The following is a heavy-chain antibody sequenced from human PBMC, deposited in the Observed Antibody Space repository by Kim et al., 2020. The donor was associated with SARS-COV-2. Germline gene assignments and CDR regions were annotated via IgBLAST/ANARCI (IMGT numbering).Heavy chain of an antibody. CDR1: GFTFSNAW. CDR2: IKSKTDGGTT. Sequence: GGSLRLSCAASGFTFSNAWMSWVRQAPGKGLEWVGRIKSKTDGGTTDYAAPVKGRFTISRDDSKNTLYLQMNSLKTEDTAVYYCTTDYSSGWSEGYYYYYYGMDVWGQGTTVTVSS. D-gene: IGHD6-19*01. V-gene: IGHV3-15*01. J-gene: IGHJ6*02. CDR3: TTDYSSGWSEGYYYYYYGMDV.